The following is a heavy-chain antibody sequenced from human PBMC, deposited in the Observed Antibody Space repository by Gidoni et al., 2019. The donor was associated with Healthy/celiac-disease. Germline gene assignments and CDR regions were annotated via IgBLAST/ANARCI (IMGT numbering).Heavy chain of an antibody. CDR2: IIPILGIA. J-gene: IGHJ4*02. Sequence: QVQLVQSGAEVKKPGSSVKVSCKASGGTFSSYTISWVRQAPGQGLEWMGRIIPILGIANYAQKFQGRVTITADKSTSTAYMELSSLRSEDTAVYYCARGDYGDYVPFDYWGQGTLVTVSS. D-gene: IGHD4-17*01. CDR3: ARGDYGDYVPFDY. V-gene: IGHV1-69*02. CDR1: GGTFSSYT.